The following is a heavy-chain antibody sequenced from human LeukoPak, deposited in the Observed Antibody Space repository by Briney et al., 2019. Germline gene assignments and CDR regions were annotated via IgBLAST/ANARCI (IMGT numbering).Heavy chain of an antibody. D-gene: IGHD3-3*01. CDR3: ARDAPDYDFWSGYFRGAYYYYYMDV. J-gene: IGHJ6*03. CDR2: ISAYNGNT. CDR1: GYTFTSYG. V-gene: IGHV1-18*01. Sequence: ASVKVSCKASGYTFTSYGISWVRQAPGQGLEWMGWISAYNGNTNYAQKLQGRVTMTTDTSTSTAYMELSRLRSDDTAVYYCARDAPDYDFWSGYFRGAYYYYYMDVWGKGTTVTVSS.